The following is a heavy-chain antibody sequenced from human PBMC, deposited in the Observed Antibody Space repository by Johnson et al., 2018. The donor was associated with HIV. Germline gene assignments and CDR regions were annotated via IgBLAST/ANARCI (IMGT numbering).Heavy chain of an antibody. CDR1: GFTFSSYW. D-gene: IGHD6-19*01. CDR3: AKGSGSGWLRDAFDI. CDR2: IYSGGTT. J-gene: IGHJ3*02. Sequence: VQLVESGGGLVQPGGSLRLSCAASGFTFSSYWMSWVSLIYSGGTTYYADSLKGRFIISRDNSKNTLYLQMNSLRADDTAVYYCAKGSGSGWLRDAFDIWGQGTMVTVSS. V-gene: IGHV3-66*01.